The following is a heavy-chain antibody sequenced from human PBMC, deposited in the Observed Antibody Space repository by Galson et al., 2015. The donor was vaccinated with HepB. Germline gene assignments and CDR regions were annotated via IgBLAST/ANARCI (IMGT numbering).Heavy chain of an antibody. V-gene: IGHV3-33*01. CDR3: ARGEGYCSSTSCYTEGWFDP. Sequence: SLRLSCAASGFTFSSYGMHWVRQAPGKGLEWVAVIWYDGSNKYYADSVKGRFTISRDNSKNTLYLQMNSLRAEDTAVYYCARGEGYCSSTSCYTEGWFDPWGQGTLVTVSS. J-gene: IGHJ5*02. CDR1: GFTFSSYG. D-gene: IGHD2-2*02. CDR2: IWYDGSNK.